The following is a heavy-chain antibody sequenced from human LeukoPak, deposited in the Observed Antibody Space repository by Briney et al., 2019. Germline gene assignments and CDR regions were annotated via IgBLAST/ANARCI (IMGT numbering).Heavy chain of an antibody. V-gene: IGHV4-4*07. Sequence: SETLSLTCTVSGGSISSYYWSWIRQPAGKGLEWIGRIYTSGSTNYNPSPKSRVTMSVDTSKNQFSLKLSSVTAADTAVYYCARDGLWFGELQFDYWGQGTLVTVSS. CDR3: ARDGLWFGELQFDY. CDR2: IYTSGST. J-gene: IGHJ4*02. D-gene: IGHD3-10*01. CDR1: GGSISSYY.